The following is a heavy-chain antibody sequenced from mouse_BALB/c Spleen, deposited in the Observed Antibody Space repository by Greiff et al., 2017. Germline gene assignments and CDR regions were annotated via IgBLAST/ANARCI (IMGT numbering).Heavy chain of an antibody. J-gene: IGHJ2*01. D-gene: IGHD4-1*01. CDR3: AREGGTSDFDY. Sequence: EVKLVESGAELVKPGASVKLSCTASGFNIKDTYMHWVKQRPEQGLEWIGRIDPANGNTKYDPKFQGKATITADTSSNTAYLQLSSLTSEDTAVYYCAREGGTSDFDYWGQGTTLTVSS. CDR1: GFNIKDTY. CDR2: IDPANGNT. V-gene: IGHV14-3*02.